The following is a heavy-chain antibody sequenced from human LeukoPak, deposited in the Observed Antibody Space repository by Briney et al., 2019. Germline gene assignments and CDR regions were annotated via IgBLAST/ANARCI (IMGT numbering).Heavy chain of an antibody. D-gene: IGHD3-10*01. CDR3: ARERRRFGELLFDY. CDR1: GGPISSSSYY. J-gene: IGHJ4*02. CDR2: IYYSGST. Sequence: MSSETLSLTCTVSGGPISSSSYYWGWIRQPPGKGLEWIGSIYYSGSTYYNPSLKSRVTISVDTSKNQFSLKLSSVTAADTAVYYCARERRRFGELLFDYWGQGTLVTVSS. V-gene: IGHV4-39*07.